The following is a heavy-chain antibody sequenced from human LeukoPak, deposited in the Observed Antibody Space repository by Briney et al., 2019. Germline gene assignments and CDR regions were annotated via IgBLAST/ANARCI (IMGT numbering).Heavy chain of an antibody. CDR3: TRDES. Sequence: GGSLRLSCAASGFTFRWYWMSWVRQASGKGLEWVANVKQDGSEKYYVASVKGRFTISRDNAKNSLYLQMNSLRAEDTAVYYCTRDESWGQGTLVTVSS. CDR1: GFTFRWYW. V-gene: IGHV3-7*01. J-gene: IGHJ5*02. CDR2: VKQDGSEK.